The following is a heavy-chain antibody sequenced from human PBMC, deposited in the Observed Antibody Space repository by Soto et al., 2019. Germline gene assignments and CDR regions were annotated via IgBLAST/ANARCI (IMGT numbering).Heavy chain of an antibody. CDR3: ANVAYYYDSSGFNWFDP. D-gene: IGHD3-22*01. CDR1: GYTFTSYY. Sequence: ASVKVSCKASGYTFTSYYMHWVRQATGQGLEWMGIINPSGGSTSYAQKFQGRVTMTRDTSTSTVYMELSSLRSEDTAVYYCANVAYYYDSSGFNWFDPWGQGTLVTVSS. J-gene: IGHJ5*02. V-gene: IGHV1-46*01. CDR2: INPSGGST.